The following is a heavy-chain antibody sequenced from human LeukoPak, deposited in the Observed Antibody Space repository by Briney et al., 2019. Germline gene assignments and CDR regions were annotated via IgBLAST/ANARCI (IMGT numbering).Heavy chain of an antibody. CDR2: INPSGGST. V-gene: IGHV1-46*01. J-gene: IGHJ3*02. D-gene: IGHD4-17*01. CDR3: ARAYGDYDPPSWYVDAFDI. CDR1: GYTFTSYY. Sequence: GASVKVSCKASGYTFTSYYMHWVRQAPGQGLEWMGIINPSGGSTSYAQKFQGRVTMTRDTSTSTVYMELSSLRSEDTAVYYCARAYGDYDPPSWYVDAFDIWGQGTMVTVSS.